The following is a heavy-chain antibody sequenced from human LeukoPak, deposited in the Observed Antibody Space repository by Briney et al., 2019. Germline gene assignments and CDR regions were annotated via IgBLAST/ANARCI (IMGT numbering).Heavy chain of an antibody. V-gene: IGHV3-66*02. CDR1: GFTFDDYA. J-gene: IGHJ4*02. D-gene: IGHD6-19*01. Sequence: GGSLRLSCAASGFTFDDYAMHWVRQAPGKGLEWVSVIYSGGSTYYADSVKGRFTISRDNSKNTLYLQMNSLRAEDTAVYYCARDFSSGWYFDYWGQGTLVTVSS. CDR3: ARDFSSGWYFDY. CDR2: IYSGGST.